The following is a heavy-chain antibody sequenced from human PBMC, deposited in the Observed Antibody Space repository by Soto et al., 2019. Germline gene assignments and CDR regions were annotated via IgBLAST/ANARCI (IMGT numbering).Heavy chain of an antibody. J-gene: IGHJ4*02. CDR2: VYWTGST. D-gene: IGHD2-8*01. V-gene: IGHV4-39*01. Sequence: SETLSLTCSVSGDSITTNGYYWGWIRQPPGKGLQWIGNVYWTGSTFSHPSLTSRVFISVDTSKNEFSLRLTSVTAADTAVYYCARSHYTYGLLIDYWGQGTLVTVSS. CDR3: ARSHYTYGLLIDY. CDR1: GDSITTNGYY.